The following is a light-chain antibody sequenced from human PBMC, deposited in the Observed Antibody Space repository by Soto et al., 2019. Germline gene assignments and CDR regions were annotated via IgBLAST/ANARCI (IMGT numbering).Light chain of an antibody. CDR1: QSVSRSY. V-gene: IGKV3-20*01. CDR3: QHYDSLPIT. CDR2: GAS. J-gene: IGKJ5*01. Sequence: EIVLTQSPGTLSLSPGDRATLSCRASQSVSRSYLGWYQQKPGQAPRPLMYGASIRAAGVPDRISGSGSGTDFTLTISRLEPEDFAVFYCQHYDSLPITFGQGTRLEIK.